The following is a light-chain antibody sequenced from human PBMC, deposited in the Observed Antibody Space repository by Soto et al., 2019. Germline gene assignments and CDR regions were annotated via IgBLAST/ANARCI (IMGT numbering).Light chain of an antibody. CDR1: QSIRNY. V-gene: IGKV1-39*01. Sequence: DIQMTQSPSSLSASVGDRVTITCRASQSIRNYLNWYQQKPGKAPKLLIYAASSLQSGVPSRFSGSGSGTYFTLTISSLQPDDFGSYYCQQSYIFPITFAQGTRLEIK. CDR3: QQSYIFPIT. J-gene: IGKJ5*01. CDR2: AAS.